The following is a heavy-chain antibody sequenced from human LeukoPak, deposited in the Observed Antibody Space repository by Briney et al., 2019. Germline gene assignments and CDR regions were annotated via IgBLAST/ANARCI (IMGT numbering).Heavy chain of an antibody. J-gene: IGHJ2*01. CDR2: IYYSGST. CDR1: GGSFSGYY. V-gene: IGHV4-59*01. D-gene: IGHD3-22*01. CDR3: ARASGYYDSSGSWYFDL. Sequence: SETLSLTCAVYGGSFSGYYWSWIRQPPGKGLEWIGYIYYSGSTNYNPSLKSRVTISVDTSKNQFSLKLSSVTAADTAVYYCARASGYYDSSGSWYFDLWGRGTLVTVSS.